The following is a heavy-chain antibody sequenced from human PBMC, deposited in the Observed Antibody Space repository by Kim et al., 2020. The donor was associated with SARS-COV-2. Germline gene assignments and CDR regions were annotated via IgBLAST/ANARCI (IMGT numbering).Heavy chain of an antibody. CDR2: IRYTGRT. Sequence: SETLSLTCTVSVGSINSDFWTWIRQPPGKGLEWIGYIRYTGRTEYNPSLRSRVAIFLDPSKTHFSLRLSSVTAADMAVYFCARLPDISGWPFDSWGQGILVTVSS. CDR3: ARLPDISGWPFDS. V-gene: IGHV4-59*01. D-gene: IGHD6-19*01. CDR1: VGSINSDF. J-gene: IGHJ4*02.